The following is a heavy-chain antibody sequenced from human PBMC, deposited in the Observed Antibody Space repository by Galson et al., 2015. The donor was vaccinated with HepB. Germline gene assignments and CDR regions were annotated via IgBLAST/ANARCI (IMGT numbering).Heavy chain of an antibody. J-gene: IGHJ4*02. Sequence: ETLSLTCTVSGGSMSSYYWTWIRPPPGKVLEWVGHIYYSGSASYNPSLKSRVTISVDTSKNQFSLKLTSVTAADSAVYYCARLSRSSGWYGGFDNWGQRTLVTVSS. CDR3: ARLSRSSGWYGGFDN. CDR1: GGSMSSYY. CDR2: IYYSGSA. V-gene: IGHV4-59*08. D-gene: IGHD6-19*01.